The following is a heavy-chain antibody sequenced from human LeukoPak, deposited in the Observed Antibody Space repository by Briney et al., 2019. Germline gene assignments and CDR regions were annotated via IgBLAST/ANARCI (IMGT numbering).Heavy chain of an antibody. Sequence: GASVKVSCKASGYTFTDYYIHWVRQAPGQGLEWMGWINPNSGGTNYAQKFQGRITMTRDTSISTAYMEVGRLRFDDTAVYYCARHRGIYDGWGQGTLVTVSS. CDR2: INPNSGGT. J-gene: IGHJ4*02. D-gene: IGHD2/OR15-2a*01. CDR1: GYTFTDYY. V-gene: IGHV1-2*02. CDR3: ARHRGIYDG.